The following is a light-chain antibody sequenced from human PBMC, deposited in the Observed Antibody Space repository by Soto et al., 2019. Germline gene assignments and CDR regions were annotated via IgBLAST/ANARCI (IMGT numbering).Light chain of an antibody. V-gene: IGKV3-15*01. J-gene: IGKJ1*01. CDR2: DAS. Sequence: EIVLTQSPATLSLSPGERATLSCRASQSVSSSLAWYQQKPGQAPRLLIYDASTRAPGLPARFRGRGSGPESTPTINSLQSEDFAVYYRQQYNSWPRTFGQGTKV. CDR1: QSVSSS. CDR3: QQYNSWPRT.